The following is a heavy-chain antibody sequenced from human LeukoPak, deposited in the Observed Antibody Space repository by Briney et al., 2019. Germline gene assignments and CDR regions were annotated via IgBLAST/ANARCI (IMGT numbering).Heavy chain of an antibody. Sequence: ASVKVSCKASGYTFTGYYMHWVRQAPGQGLEWVGWINPNSGGTNYAQKFQGRVTMTRDTSISTAYMELSRLRSDDTAVYYCARGPINYYDSSGYPSQWGQGTLVTVSS. V-gene: IGHV1-2*02. CDR2: INPNSGGT. D-gene: IGHD3-22*01. J-gene: IGHJ4*02. CDR3: ARGPINYYDSSGYPSQ. CDR1: GYTFTGYY.